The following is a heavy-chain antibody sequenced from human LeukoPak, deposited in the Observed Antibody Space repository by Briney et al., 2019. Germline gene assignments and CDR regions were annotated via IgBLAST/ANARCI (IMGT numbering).Heavy chain of an antibody. CDR2: ISAYNGNT. D-gene: IGHD3-10*01. CDR3: ARAQMVRGDSGFDY. V-gene: IGHV1-18*01. CDR1: GYTFTSYG. Sequence: GASVKVSCKASGYTFTSYGISWVRQAPGQGLEWMGWISAYNGNTNYAQKLQGRVTMTTDTSTSTAYMELRSLRSDDTAVYYCARAQMVRGDSGFDYWGQGTLVTVSS. J-gene: IGHJ4*02.